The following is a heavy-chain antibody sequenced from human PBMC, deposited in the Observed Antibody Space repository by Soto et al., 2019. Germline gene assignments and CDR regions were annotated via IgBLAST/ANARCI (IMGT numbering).Heavy chain of an antibody. J-gene: IGHJ4*02. CDR2: ISGSGAST. CDR3: PKGTVGSTLQPYYFDY. D-gene: IGHD6-13*01. Sequence: GGSLRLSCAGSGFTFSSCAVSWVRRAPGKGLEWVSVISGSGASTFYADSVKGRFTISRDNFKNTLYLQMNSLTAEDTAVYYCPKGTVGSTLQPYYFDYWGQGTLVTVYS. V-gene: IGHV3-23*01. CDR1: GFTFSSCA.